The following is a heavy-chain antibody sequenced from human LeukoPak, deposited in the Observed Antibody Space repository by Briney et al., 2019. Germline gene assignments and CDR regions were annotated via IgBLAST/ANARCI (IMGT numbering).Heavy chain of an antibody. CDR2: IKKDGGEK. CDR1: GFTFSSYA. CDR3: ARDLSGVTGYTYGRGIDY. D-gene: IGHD5-18*01. V-gene: IGHV3-7*01. Sequence: VGSLRLSCAASGFTFSSYAMSWVRQAPGEGLEWVANIKKDGGEKYYVDSVKGRFTISRDNAKTSLYLQMNSLRAEDTAVYYCARDLSGVTGYTYGRGIDYWGQGTLVTVSA. J-gene: IGHJ4*02.